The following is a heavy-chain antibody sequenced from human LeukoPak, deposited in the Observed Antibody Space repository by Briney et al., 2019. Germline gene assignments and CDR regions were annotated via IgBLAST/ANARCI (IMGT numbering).Heavy chain of an antibody. D-gene: IGHD3-16*02. Sequence: PSETLSLTCAVYGGSFSGYYWSWIRQPPGKGLEWIGEINHSGSTNYNPSLKSRVTISVDTSKNQFSLKLSSVTAADTAVYYCARHLMITFGGVIAPFDYWGQGTLVTVSS. CDR1: GGSFSGYY. CDR2: INHSGST. J-gene: IGHJ4*02. CDR3: ARHLMITFGGVIAPFDY. V-gene: IGHV4-34*01.